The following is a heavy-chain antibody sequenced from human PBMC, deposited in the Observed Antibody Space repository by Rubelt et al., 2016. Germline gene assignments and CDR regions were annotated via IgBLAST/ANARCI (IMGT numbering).Heavy chain of an antibody. CDR3: AKPGAIYSFGVYFDN. Sequence: EVQLLESGGGLAPPGGSLPITCAASGFTFSSFAMTWVRQAPGKGLEWVSILSASGTSAESADSVKGRFTISRENSKNEVYLQMNSLSAEDTAFYYCAKPGAIYSFGVYFDNWGQGTLVTVSS. V-gene: IGHV3-23*01. D-gene: IGHD5-18*01. CDR1: GFTFSSFA. J-gene: IGHJ4*02. CDR2: LSASGTSA.